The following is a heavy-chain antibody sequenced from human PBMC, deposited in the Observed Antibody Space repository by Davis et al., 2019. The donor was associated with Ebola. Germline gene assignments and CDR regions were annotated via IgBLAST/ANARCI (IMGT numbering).Heavy chain of an antibody. CDR2: IRYDGSNK. CDR1: GFPSSSYG. Sequence: GGSLRPSCQALGFPSSSYGMHWVRKAPGKGLEWVAFIRYDGSNKYYADSVEGRFTISRDNSKNTLYLQMNSLRAEDTAVYYCAKAHWDSSSWLDYWGQGTLVTVSS. CDR3: AKAHWDSSSWLDY. D-gene: IGHD6-13*01. V-gene: IGHV3-30*02. J-gene: IGHJ4*02.